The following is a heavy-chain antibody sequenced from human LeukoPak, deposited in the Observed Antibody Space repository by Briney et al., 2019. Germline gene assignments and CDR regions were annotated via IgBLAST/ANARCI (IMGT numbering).Heavy chain of an antibody. CDR2: TYYRSKWYK. CDR3: ARGIAMVRGVVHFDY. D-gene: IGHD3-10*01. J-gene: IGHJ4*02. CDR1: GDSVSSNSAA. V-gene: IGHV6-1*01. Sequence: SQTLSLTCAISGDSVSSNSAASNWIRQSPSRGLEWLGRTYYRSKWYKDYAVSVKSRITINPDTSKNQFSLQLNAVTPEDTAVYYCARGIAMVRGVVHFDYWGQGTLVTVSS.